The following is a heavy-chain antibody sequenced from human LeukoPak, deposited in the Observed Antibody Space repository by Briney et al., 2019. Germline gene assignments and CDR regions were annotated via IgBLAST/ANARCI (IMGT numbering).Heavy chain of an antibody. D-gene: IGHD3-9*01. V-gene: IGHV4-59*08. CDR1: GGSISSYY. CDR3: ARRNILTQGEAFVI. J-gene: IGHJ3*02. Sequence: PSETLSLTCTVSGGSISSYYWTWIRQPPGKGLEWIGYIYNSRSTNYNPSVRSRSTISLPTPNTQFSLMLTSVTAADPAVYYCARRNILTQGEAFVICGQGTMVTVSS. CDR2: IYNSRST.